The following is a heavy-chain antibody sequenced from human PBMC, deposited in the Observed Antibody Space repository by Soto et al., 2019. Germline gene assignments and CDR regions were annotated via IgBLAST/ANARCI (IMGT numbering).Heavy chain of an antibody. J-gene: IGHJ4*02. CDR2: IKSKTDGGTT. Sequence: GGSLRLSCAASGFTFSNAWMSWVRQAPGKGLEWVGRIKSKTDGGTTDYAAPVKSRFTISRDDSKNTLYLQMNSLKTEDTAVYYCTTLTPRYCSGGSCYNYFDYWGQGTLVTVSS. D-gene: IGHD2-15*01. CDR3: TTLTPRYCSGGSCYNYFDY. V-gene: IGHV3-15*01. CDR1: GFTFSNAW.